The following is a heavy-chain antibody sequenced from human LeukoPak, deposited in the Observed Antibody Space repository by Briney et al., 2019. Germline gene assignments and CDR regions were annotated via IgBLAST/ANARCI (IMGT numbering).Heavy chain of an antibody. V-gene: IGHV3-23*01. CDR3: AKNIVVVTEAVDY. CDR2: ISGSGGST. J-gene: IGHJ4*02. D-gene: IGHD2-21*02. Sequence: GGSLRLSCAASGFSFSTYAMSWVRQAPGKGLEWVSAISGSGGSTYYADSVKGRFTISRDNSKNTLYLQMNSLRAEDTAVYYCAKNIVVVTEAVDYWGQGTLVTVSS. CDR1: GFSFSTYA.